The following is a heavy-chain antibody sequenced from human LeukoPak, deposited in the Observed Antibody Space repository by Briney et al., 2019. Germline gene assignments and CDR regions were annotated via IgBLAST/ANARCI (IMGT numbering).Heavy chain of an antibody. V-gene: IGHV3-30*18. J-gene: IGHJ4*02. CDR1: GFTFSSYA. CDR3: AKGDQDIVVVSAAMPSGPDY. CDR2: ISYDGSNK. Sequence: HPGGSLRLSCAASGFTFSSYAMSWVRQAPGKGLEWVAVISYDGSNKYYADSVKGRFTISRDNSKNTLYLQMNSLRAEDTAVYYCAKGDQDIVVVSAAMPSGPDYWGQGTLVTVSS. D-gene: IGHD2-2*01.